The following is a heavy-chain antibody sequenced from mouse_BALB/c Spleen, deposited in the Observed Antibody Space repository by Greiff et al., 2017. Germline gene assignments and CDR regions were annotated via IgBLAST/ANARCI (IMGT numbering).Heavy chain of an antibody. J-gene: IGHJ4*01. Sequence: EVNLVESGGGLVKPGGSLKLSCAASGFTFSSYAMSWVRQTPEKRLEWVASISSGGSTYYPDSVKGRFTISRDNARNILYLQMSSLRSEDTAMYYCARGGRYDGYYAMDYWGQGTSVTVSS. CDR2: ISSGGST. V-gene: IGHV5-6-5*01. D-gene: IGHD2-14*01. CDR1: GFTFSSYA. CDR3: ARGGRYDGYYAMDY.